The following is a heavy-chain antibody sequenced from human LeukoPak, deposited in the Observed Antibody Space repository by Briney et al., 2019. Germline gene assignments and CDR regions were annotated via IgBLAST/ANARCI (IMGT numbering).Heavy chain of an antibody. CDR1: GFTFNNNA. CDR3: ARDKGAAYYYYGMDV. J-gene: IGHJ6*02. V-gene: IGHV3-23*01. D-gene: IGHD1-26*01. CDR2: VSGSGSTT. Sequence: PGGSLRLSCAAPGFTFNNNAMNWVRLAPGKGLEWVSSVSGSGSTTDYADSVMGRFTISRDNSKNTVYLQMDSLRAEDTAVYYCARDKGAAYYYYGMDVWGQGTTVTVSS.